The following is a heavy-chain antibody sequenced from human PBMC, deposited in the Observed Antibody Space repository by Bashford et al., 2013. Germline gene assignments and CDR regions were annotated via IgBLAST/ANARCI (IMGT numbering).Heavy chain of an antibody. CDR1: GFTFSNYA. J-gene: IGHJ6*02. D-gene: IGHD3-10*01. CDR2: ISGGGGST. Sequence: GGSLRLSCAASGFTFSNYAMSWVRQAPGKGLEWVSGISGGGGSTFYGDSVKGRFTISRDDSENTLFLQMNSLRAEDTAVYYCVRDPPGGYYYYGMDVWGQGTTVTVSS. V-gene: IGHV3-23*01. CDR3: VRDPPGGYYYYGMDV.